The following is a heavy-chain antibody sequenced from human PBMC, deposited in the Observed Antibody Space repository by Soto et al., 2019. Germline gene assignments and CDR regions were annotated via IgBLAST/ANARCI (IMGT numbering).Heavy chain of an antibody. D-gene: IGHD1-1*01. CDR2: IGTAGDT. CDR3: VRDTTGFGYFDS. Sequence: EVQLVESGGGLVQPGGSLRLSCAASGFTFSSYDMHWVRQASGKGLEWVSVIGTAGDTYYSGSVKGRFTISSDSLTTSLYLQMNSLRAGDTAVYYCVRDTTGFGYFDSWGQGTLVTVSS. J-gene: IGHJ4*02. V-gene: IGHV3-13*01. CDR1: GFTFSSYD.